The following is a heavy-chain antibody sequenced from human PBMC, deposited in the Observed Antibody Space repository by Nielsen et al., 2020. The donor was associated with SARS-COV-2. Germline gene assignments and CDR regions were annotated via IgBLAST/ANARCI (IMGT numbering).Heavy chain of an antibody. D-gene: IGHD3-10*01. Sequence: GESLKISCAASGFTFSSYAMSWVRQAPGKGLEWVSAISGSGGSTYYADSVKGRFTISRDNSKNTLYLQMNSLRAEDTAVYYCAKGREDVLLWFGEPGPLGMDVWGQGTTVTVSS. CDR1: GFTFSSYA. CDR3: AKGREDVLLWFGEPGPLGMDV. V-gene: IGHV3-23*01. J-gene: IGHJ6*02. CDR2: ISGSGGST.